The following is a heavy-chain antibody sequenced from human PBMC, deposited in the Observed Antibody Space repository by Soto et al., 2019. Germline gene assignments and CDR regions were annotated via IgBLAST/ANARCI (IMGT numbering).Heavy chain of an antibody. CDR2: INPNSGGT. Sequence: ASVKVSCKASGYTFTGYYMHWVRQAPGQGLEWMGWINPNSGGTNYAQKFQGWVTMTRDTSISTAYMELSRLRSDDTAVYYCAISYYTAMVGYYCYGVDVWGQGTTVTVSS. J-gene: IGHJ6*02. CDR3: AISYYTAMVGYYCYGVDV. CDR1: GYTFTGYY. V-gene: IGHV1-2*04. D-gene: IGHD5-18*01.